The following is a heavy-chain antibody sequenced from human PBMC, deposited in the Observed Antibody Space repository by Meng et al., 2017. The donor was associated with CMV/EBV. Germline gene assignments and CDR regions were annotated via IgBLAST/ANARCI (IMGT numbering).Heavy chain of an antibody. Sequence: QVQLQQGGAGRLKPSETLSLTCAVYGGSFSGYYWSWIRQPPGKGLEWIGEINHSGSTNYNPSLKSRVTISVDTSKNQFSLKLSSVTAADTAVYYCARESMVRGEDWGQGTLVTVSS. CDR2: INHSGST. D-gene: IGHD3-10*01. V-gene: IGHV4-34*01. CDR3: ARESMVRGED. J-gene: IGHJ4*02. CDR1: GGSFSGYY.